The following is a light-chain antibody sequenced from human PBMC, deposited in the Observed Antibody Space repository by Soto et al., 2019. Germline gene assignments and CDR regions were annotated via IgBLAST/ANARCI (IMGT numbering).Light chain of an antibody. CDR1: QSVPNY. J-gene: IGKJ5*01. CDR2: DAS. Sequence: EIVLTQSPATLSLSPGERATLSCRASQSVPNYLAWYQQKPGQAPRLLIYDASNRATGIPARFSGSGSGTDFTLTISSLEPEDFAIYYCQQRTKFGRGTRLEIK. CDR3: QQRTK. V-gene: IGKV3-11*01.